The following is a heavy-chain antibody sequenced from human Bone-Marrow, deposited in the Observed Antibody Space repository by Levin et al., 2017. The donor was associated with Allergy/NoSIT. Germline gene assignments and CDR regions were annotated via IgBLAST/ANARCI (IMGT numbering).Heavy chain of an antibody. V-gene: IGHV1-2*02. Sequence: GESLKISCKTSGYTFTGYYIHWVRQAPGQGLEWMGWINPNSGGTNYAEKFQGRVTLTRDTSISTAYMELSRLRSDDTTVFYCARGGSRLSDWGQGTLVTVSS. J-gene: IGHJ4*02. CDR1: GYTFTGYY. D-gene: IGHD2-15*01. CDR3: ARGGSRLSD. CDR2: INPNSGGT.